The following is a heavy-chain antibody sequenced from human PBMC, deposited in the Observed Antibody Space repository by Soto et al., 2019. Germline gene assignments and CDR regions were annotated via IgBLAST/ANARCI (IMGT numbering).Heavy chain of an antibody. V-gene: IGHV1-2*02. CDR2: INPNSGGT. CDR1: VYTLTSYY. CDR3: ERSAPFYYYYYGMDV. J-gene: IGHJ6*02. Sequence: SVKVCCKASVYTLTSYYMHLVRQAPGQGLEWMGWINPNSGGTNYAQKFQGRVTMTRDTSISTAYMELSRLRSDDTAVYYCERSAPFYYYYYGMDVWGQGTTVTVSS.